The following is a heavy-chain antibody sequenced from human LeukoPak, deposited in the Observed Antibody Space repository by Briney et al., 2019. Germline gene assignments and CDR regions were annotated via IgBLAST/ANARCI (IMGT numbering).Heavy chain of an antibody. V-gene: IGHV3-21*06. CDR3: ARDAGRRVGSITTAFDY. CDR2: ISSGSDYI. Sequence: TGGSLRLSCAASGFTFGSYSIIWVRQSPAKGLEWVSSISSGSDYIHYADSVRGRFIISRDNAKSSVFLQMNSLRAEDSAVYYCARDAGRRVGSITTAFDYWGPGTLVTVS. J-gene: IGHJ4*02. D-gene: IGHD1-26*01. CDR1: GFTFGSYS.